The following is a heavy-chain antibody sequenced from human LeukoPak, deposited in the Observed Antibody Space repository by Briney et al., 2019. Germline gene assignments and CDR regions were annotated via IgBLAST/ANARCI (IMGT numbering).Heavy chain of an antibody. J-gene: IGHJ4*02. CDR2: IDHSGST. CDR1: AGSFSSYY. Sequence: SETLSLTCTVSAGSFSSYYWTWIRQPPGKGLEWIGYIDHSGSTNYNPSLKSRVSISSDTSKNQFSLELSSVPAADTPVDYCARLKSTVSIHAYFGSWGQGTLVSVSS. CDR3: ARLKSTVSIHAYFGS. V-gene: IGHV4-59*01. D-gene: IGHD4-17*01.